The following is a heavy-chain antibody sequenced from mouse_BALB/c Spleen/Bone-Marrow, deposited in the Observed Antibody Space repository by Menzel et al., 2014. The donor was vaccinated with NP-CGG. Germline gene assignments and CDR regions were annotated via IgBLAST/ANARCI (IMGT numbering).Heavy chain of an antibody. Sequence: EVQRVESGPGLAKPSQSLSLTCTVTGYSITSDYAWNWIRQFPGNKLEWMGFIRYSGGTSYNPSLKSRISITRDTSKNQFFLQLNSVTTEDTATYYCARKVVRSYFDYWGQGTTLTVSS. CDR3: ARKVVRSYFDY. V-gene: IGHV3-2*02. CDR1: GYSITSDYA. J-gene: IGHJ2*01. CDR2: IRYSGGT. D-gene: IGHD1-1*01.